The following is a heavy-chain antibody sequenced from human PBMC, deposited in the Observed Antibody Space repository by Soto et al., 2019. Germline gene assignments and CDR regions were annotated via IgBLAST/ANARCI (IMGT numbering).Heavy chain of an antibody. V-gene: IGHV3-7*01. J-gene: IGHJ4*02. CDR3: ARGYYDYIWGSYPLVY. CDR1: GFTFSSHW. Sequence: GGSLRLSCAASGFTFSSHWMSWVRQAPGKGLEWLASIKQDGSEKHYVDSVKGRFTISRDNAKNSLYLQMNSLRVEDTAVYYCARGYYDYIWGSYPLVYWGQGTQVTVSS. D-gene: IGHD3-16*02. CDR2: IKQDGSEK.